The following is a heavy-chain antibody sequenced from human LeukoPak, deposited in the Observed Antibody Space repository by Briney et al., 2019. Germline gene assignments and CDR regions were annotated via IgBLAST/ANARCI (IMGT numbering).Heavy chain of an antibody. CDR3: ARDRYDILTGEYWHWFDP. Sequence: SETLSLTCTVSGGSISSYYWSWIRQPPGKGLVWIGYIYYSGSTNYNPSLKSRVTISVDTSKNQFSLKLSSVTAADTAVYCCARDRYDILTGEYWHWFDPWGQGTLVTVSS. CDR1: GGSISSYY. J-gene: IGHJ5*02. V-gene: IGHV4-59*01. CDR2: IYYSGST. D-gene: IGHD3-9*01.